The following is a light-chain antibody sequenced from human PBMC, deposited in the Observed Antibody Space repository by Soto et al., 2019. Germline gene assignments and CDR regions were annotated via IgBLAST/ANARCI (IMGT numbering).Light chain of an antibody. CDR1: QSIGGNY. Sequence: EIVLTQSPGTLSLSPGERATLSCRASQSIGGNYLAWYQQQPGRAPRLLMYGASRRATGIPDRFSGSASGTDSTLTISRLEPEDFAVYYCQQYDSSPWTFGRGTKVYIK. J-gene: IGKJ1*01. CDR2: GAS. V-gene: IGKV3-20*01. CDR3: QQYDSSPWT.